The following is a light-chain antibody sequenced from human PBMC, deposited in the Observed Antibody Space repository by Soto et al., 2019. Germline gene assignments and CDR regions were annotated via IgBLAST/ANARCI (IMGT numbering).Light chain of an antibody. J-gene: IGLJ2*01. CDR1: NSNIGSNA. CDR3: AAWDDSLNGHVV. CDR2: NNN. Sequence: QSVLTQPPSVSGTPGQSVTISCSGSNSNIGSNAVNWYQQLPGTAPKLLIYNNNQRPSGVPDRFSGSKSGTSASLAISGLQSEDEAGYYCAAWDDSLNGHVVFGGGTKLTVL. V-gene: IGLV1-44*01.